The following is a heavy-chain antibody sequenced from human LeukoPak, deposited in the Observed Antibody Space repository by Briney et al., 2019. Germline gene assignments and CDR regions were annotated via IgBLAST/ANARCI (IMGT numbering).Heavy chain of an antibody. J-gene: IGHJ5*02. CDR1: GGSFSGYY. Sequence: SETLSLTCAVYGGSFSGYYWTWIRQPPGKGLEWIGEIYHSGSTNYNPSLKSRVTISVDTSKNQFSLKLSSVTAADTAVYYCASHYYDYVWGSYRFNWFDPWGQGTLVTVSS. CDR2: IYHSGST. V-gene: IGHV4-34*01. D-gene: IGHD3-16*02. CDR3: ASHYYDYVWGSYRFNWFDP.